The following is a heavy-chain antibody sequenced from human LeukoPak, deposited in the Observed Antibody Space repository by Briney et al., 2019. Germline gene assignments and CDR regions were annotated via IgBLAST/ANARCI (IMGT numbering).Heavy chain of an antibody. J-gene: IGHJ4*02. CDR1: GGSFSGYY. CDR3: ASSGYSSSWPLEY. CDR2: INHSGST. V-gene: IGHV4-34*01. D-gene: IGHD6-13*01. Sequence: SETLSLTCAVYGGSFSGYYWSWIRQPPGKGLEWIGEINHSGSTNYNPSLKSRVTISVDTSKNQFSLKLSSVTAADTAVYYCASSGYSSSWPLEYWGQGTLVTVSS.